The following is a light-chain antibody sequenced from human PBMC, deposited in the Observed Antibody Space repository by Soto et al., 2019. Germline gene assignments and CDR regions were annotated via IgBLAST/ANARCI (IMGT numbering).Light chain of an antibody. CDR3: QQSDSLPIT. Sequence: DIQMRQSRCSLSASVGDRVTITCRASQDISNYLNWYQQRPGKAPKLLIYDASNLERGVPSRFSGTRSGTHFTFAITSLQPEDVATYYSQQSDSLPITFGQGTRLEI. CDR2: DAS. V-gene: IGKV1-33*01. J-gene: IGKJ5*01. CDR1: QDISNY.